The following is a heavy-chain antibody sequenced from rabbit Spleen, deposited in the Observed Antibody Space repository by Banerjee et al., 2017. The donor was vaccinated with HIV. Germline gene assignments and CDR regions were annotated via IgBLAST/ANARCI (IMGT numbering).Heavy chain of an antibody. CDR3: ARGVADSSWAFNL. CDR2: IDTGSSGFT. D-gene: IGHD4-2*01. J-gene: IGHJ4*01. Sequence: QEQLVESGGGLVQPEGSLTLTCTASGFSFSSGYDIVWVRQAPGKGLEWIACIDTGSSGFTYFASWAKGRFTISKTSSTTVTLQMTSLTAADTATYFCARGVADSSWAFNLWGQGTLVTVS. CDR1: GFSFSSGYD. V-gene: IGHV1S45*01.